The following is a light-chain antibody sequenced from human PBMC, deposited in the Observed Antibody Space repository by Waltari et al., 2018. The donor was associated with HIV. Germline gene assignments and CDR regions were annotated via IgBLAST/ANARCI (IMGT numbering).Light chain of an antibody. J-gene: IGKJ2*01. V-gene: IGKV3-20*01. CDR1: QSVSSNY. CDR2: GAS. CDR3: QQYGSSPYT. Sequence: DIVLTQSPGTLSLSPGERATLSCRASQSVSSNYLAWYQQKPGQAPRLLIYGASSRPTGIPDRFSGSGSGTDFTLTISRLEPEDFAVYYCQQYGSSPYTFGQGTKLEIK.